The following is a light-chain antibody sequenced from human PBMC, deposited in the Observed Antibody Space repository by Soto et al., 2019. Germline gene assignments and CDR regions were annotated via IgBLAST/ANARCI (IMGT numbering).Light chain of an antibody. CDR1: QSVSITY. Sequence: EIVLTQSPGTLSLSPGEGATLSCRASQSVSITYLAWYQHKPGQAPRLLLYGASSRATGIPDRFIGSGSGTHFTLPINRLEPEDFAVYYCQQFGSSPMTFGQGTRLDIE. V-gene: IGKV3-20*01. J-gene: IGKJ5*01. CDR2: GAS. CDR3: QQFGSSPMT.